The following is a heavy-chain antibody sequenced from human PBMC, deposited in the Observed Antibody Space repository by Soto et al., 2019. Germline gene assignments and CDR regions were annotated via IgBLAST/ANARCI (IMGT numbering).Heavy chain of an antibody. CDR1: GFTFSSYA. D-gene: IGHD5-18*01. J-gene: IGHJ3*02. Sequence: GGSLRLSCSASGFTFSSYAMHWVRQAPGKGLEYVSAISSNGGSTYYADSVKGRFTISRDNSKNTLYLQMSSLSAEDTAVYYCVKQDGYSYAFDIWGQGTMVTVSS. CDR2: ISSNGGST. CDR3: VKQDGYSYAFDI. V-gene: IGHV3-64D*06.